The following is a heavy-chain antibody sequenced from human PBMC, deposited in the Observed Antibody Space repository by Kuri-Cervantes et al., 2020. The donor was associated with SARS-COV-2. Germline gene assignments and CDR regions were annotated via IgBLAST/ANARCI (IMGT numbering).Heavy chain of an antibody. J-gene: IGHJ4*02. D-gene: IGHD1-26*01. CDR1: GFTFSSYA. Sequence: GESLKISCAASGFTFSSYAMSWVRQAPGKGLEWVSVISGSGGSTYYADSVKGRFTISRDNSKNTLYLQMNSLRAEDTAVYYCAKEAQRVRVGATSLFYWGQGTLVTVSS. CDR2: ISGSGGST. CDR3: AKEAQRVRVGATSLFY. V-gene: IGHV3-23*01.